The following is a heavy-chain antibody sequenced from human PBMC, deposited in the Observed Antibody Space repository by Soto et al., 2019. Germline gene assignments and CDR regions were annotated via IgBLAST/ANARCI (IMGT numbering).Heavy chain of an antibody. CDR3: ARARGAGGGPMALGYYYYYGMDV. V-gene: IGHV3-48*03. J-gene: IGHJ6*02. Sequence: EVQLVEAGGGLVQPGRSLRLSCAASGFTFSHYEMNWVRQAPGKGLQWISYISHTGTTIYYADSVKGRFTISRDNGKNSLYQQMDSLRAEVTAVDFCARARGAGGGPMALGYYYYYGMDVWGQGTTVTVSS. CDR1: GFTFSHYE. CDR2: ISHTGTTI. D-gene: IGHD3-10*01.